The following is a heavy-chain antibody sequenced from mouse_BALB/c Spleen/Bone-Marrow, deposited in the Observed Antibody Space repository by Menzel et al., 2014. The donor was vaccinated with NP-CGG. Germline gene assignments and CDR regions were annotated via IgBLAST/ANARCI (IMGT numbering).Heavy chain of an antibody. D-gene: IGHD4-1*01. V-gene: IGHV1-4*02. J-gene: IGHJ3*01. Sequence: QVQLQQSGAELARPGASVKMSCKASGYTFTSYTIQWVKRRPGQGLEWVGYIVPSSGYTDYNQNFKDKTTLTADKSSSTAYMQLSSLTSADSAVYYCAREARTGAWFAYWGQRTLVTVSA. CDR1: GYTFTSYT. CDR3: AREARTGAWFAY. CDR2: IVPSSGYT.